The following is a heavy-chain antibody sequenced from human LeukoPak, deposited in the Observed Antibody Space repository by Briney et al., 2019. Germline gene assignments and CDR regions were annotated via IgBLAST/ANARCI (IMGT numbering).Heavy chain of an antibody. CDR3: ARDRVMATIGDAFDI. CDR2: IYYSGST. Sequence: SETLSLTCTVSGGSISSYYWSWIRQPPGKGLEWIGYIYYSGSTNYNPSLKSRVTISVDTSKNQFSLKLSSVTAADTAVYYCARDRVMATIGDAFDIWGQGTMVTVSS. CDR1: GGSISSYY. J-gene: IGHJ3*02. D-gene: IGHD5-24*01. V-gene: IGHV4-59*01.